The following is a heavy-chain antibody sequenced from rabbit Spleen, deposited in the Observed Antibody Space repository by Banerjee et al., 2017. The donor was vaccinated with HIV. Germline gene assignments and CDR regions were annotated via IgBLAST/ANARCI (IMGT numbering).Heavy chain of an antibody. J-gene: IGHJ6*01. CDR3: ARDSGSSFSSYGMDL. Sequence: QSLEESGGDLVKPGASLTLTCTASGFSFSGSYGMCWVRQAPGKGLEWIGCIHTGSGGTWYASWAKGRFTISKTSSTTVTLQMTSLTAADTATYFCARDSGSSFSSYGMDLWGQGTLVTVS. CDR2: IHTGSGGT. V-gene: IGHV1S40*01. D-gene: IGHD8-1*01. CDR1: GFSFSGSYG.